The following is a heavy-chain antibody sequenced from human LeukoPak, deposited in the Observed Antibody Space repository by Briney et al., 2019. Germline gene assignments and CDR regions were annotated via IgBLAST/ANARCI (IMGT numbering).Heavy chain of an antibody. J-gene: IGHJ4*02. D-gene: IGHD2-21*01. CDR3: AKGHGDSDGYYYYDY. CDR1: GFTFTNYD. V-gene: IGHV3-23*01. Sequence: PGGSLRLSCAASGFTFTNYDMSWVRQAPGKGLEWVSSVSGSGGRTYYADSVKGRFSISRDNSKKMVYLQMNRLRVEDTAVYYCAKGHGDSDGYYYYDYWGQGTLVTVSS. CDR2: VSGSGGRT.